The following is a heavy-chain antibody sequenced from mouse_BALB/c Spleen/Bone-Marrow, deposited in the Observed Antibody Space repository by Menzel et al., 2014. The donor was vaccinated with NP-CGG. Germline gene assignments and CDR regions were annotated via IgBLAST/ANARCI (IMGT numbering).Heavy chain of an antibody. CDR3: ARSGYYGSNYAMDY. J-gene: IGHJ4*01. CDR1: GYAFTNYL. Sequence: QVQLQQSGAELVRPGTSVKVSCKASGYAFTNYLIEWVKQRPGPGLEWIGVINPGSGGTNYNEKFKGKATLTADKSSSTAYMQLSSLTSDDSAVYFCARSGYYGSNYAMDYWGQGTSVTVSS. V-gene: IGHV1-54*01. D-gene: IGHD1-1*01. CDR2: INPGSGGT.